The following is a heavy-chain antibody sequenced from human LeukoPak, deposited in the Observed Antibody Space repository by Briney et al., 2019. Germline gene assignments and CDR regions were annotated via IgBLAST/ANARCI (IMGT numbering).Heavy chain of an antibody. V-gene: IGHV3-49*04. Sequence: GGSLRLSCAASGFTFSSYWMSWVRLAPGKGLEWVGFIRSKAYGGTTEYAASVKGRFTISRDDSKSIAYLQMNSLKTEDTAVYYCTREANYYDSSGYYLIWGQGTMVTVSS. D-gene: IGHD3-22*01. CDR2: IRSKAYGGTT. CDR1: GFTFSSYW. CDR3: TREANYYDSSGYYLI. J-gene: IGHJ3*02.